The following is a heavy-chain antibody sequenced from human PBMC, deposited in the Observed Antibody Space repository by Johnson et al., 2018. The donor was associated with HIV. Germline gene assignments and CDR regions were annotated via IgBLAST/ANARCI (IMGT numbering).Heavy chain of an antibody. CDR2: IGSAGET. J-gene: IGHJ3*01. CDR3: AKDRTNWGYDAFDV. D-gene: IGHD7-27*01. CDR1: GFSVSSHD. Sequence: VQLVESGGGLVQPGGSLRLSCAPSGFSVSSHDMHWVRPVRGKGLEWVAGIGSAGETYYTGSVKGRFTISRDNSKNTLYLQRISLRAGDTAVYYCAKDRTNWGYDAFDVWGQGTTVTVSS. V-gene: IGHV3-13*01.